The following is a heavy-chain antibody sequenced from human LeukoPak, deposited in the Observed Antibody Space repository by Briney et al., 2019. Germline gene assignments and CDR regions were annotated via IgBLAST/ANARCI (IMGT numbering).Heavy chain of an antibody. J-gene: IGHJ4*02. CDR2: ISWNSGSI. V-gene: IGHV3-9*01. Sequence: PGGSLRLSCAASGFTFDDYAMHWVRHAPGKGLEWVSGISWNSGSIGYADSVKGRFTISRDNAKNSLYLQMNSLRAEDTALYYCAKDLLGWNYYGSGSYLFDYWGQGTLVTVSS. CDR1: GFTFDDYA. D-gene: IGHD3-10*01. CDR3: AKDLLGWNYYGSGSYLFDY.